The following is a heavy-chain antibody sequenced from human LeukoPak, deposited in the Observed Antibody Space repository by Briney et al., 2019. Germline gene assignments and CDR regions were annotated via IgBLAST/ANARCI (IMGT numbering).Heavy chain of an antibody. CDR1: GFILSNYC. J-gene: IGHJ6*03. D-gene: IGHD3-16*01. V-gene: IGHV3-30*02. Sequence: GGSLRLSCAASGFILSNYCMHWVRQTPGKGLEWVALLRFDEFYADSVKGRFTISRDISKSTVYLQMKRLTVEDTAMYYCAREQYSYYMDVWGKGTTVTVSS. CDR3: AREQYSYYMDV. CDR2: LRFDE.